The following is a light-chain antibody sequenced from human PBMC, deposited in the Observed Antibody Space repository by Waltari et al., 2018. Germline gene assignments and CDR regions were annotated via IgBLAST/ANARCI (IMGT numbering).Light chain of an antibody. V-gene: IGKV1-39*01. CDR3: QQSYTTPIT. CDR2: GAS. CDR1: RWIMHY. J-gene: IGKJ5*01. Sequence: DIQMTQSPSSLSASVGDRVTITCRASRWIMHYLSWYQQKPGKAPKFLIYGASALQSGVPSRFSGSGSGTEFTLTISSLQPDDSATYYCQQSYTTPITFGQGTRLEIK.